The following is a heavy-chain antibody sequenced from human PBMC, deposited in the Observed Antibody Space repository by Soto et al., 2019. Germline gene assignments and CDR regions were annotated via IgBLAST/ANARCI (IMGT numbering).Heavy chain of an antibody. CDR2: INPSGGST. D-gene: IGHD2-2*01. CDR1: GYTFTSYY. Sequence: ASVKVSCKSSGYTFTSYYMHWVRQAPGKGLEWMGIINPSGGSTSYAQKFQGRVTMTRDTSTSTVYMELRSLRSDDTAVYYCARDHCSSTSCYRSHDAFDIWGQGTMVTVSS. V-gene: IGHV1-46*01. CDR3: ARDHCSSTSCYRSHDAFDI. J-gene: IGHJ3*02.